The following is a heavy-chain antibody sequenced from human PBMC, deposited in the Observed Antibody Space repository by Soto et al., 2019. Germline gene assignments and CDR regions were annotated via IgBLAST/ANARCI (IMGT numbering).Heavy chain of an antibody. Sequence: QVQLVQSGAEVKKPGASVKLSCKAFGYTFTSADINWVRQTTGQGLEWMGWMNPNTGNAGYAQKFQGRVTMTRDTTVSTAYMELTGLTSDDTAVYFCARDVIGTTDRFDPLGQGTLVTVSS. D-gene: IGHD1-7*01. CDR2: MNPNTGNA. V-gene: IGHV1-8*01. CDR3: ARDVIGTTDRFDP. CDR1: GYTFTSAD. J-gene: IGHJ5*02.